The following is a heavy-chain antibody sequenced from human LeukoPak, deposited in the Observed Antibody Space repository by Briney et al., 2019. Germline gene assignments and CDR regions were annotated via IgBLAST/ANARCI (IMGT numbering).Heavy chain of an antibody. CDR2: INPSGGST. D-gene: IGHD1-26*01. CDR1: GGTISSYA. Sequence: ASAKVSCKASGGTISSYAISWVRQAPGQGLEWMGIINPSGGSTSYAQKFQGRVTVTRDTSTSTVYMELSSLRSEDTAVSYCARDLGSFDYWGQGTLVTVSS. J-gene: IGHJ4*02. V-gene: IGHV1-46*01. CDR3: ARDLGSFDY.